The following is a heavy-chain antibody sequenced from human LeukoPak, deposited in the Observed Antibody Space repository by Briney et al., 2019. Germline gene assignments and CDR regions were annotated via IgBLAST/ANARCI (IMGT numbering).Heavy chain of an antibody. Sequence: PGGSLRLSCAASGFTFSSYAMSWVRQAPGKGLEWVSIIYSGGSTYYADSVKGRFTISRDNSKNTVYLQMNSLRAEDTAVYYCARTPGGSRNLFDYWGQGTLVTVSS. J-gene: IGHJ4*02. V-gene: IGHV3-53*01. D-gene: IGHD3-10*01. CDR1: GFTFSSYA. CDR2: IYSGGST. CDR3: ARTPGGSRNLFDY.